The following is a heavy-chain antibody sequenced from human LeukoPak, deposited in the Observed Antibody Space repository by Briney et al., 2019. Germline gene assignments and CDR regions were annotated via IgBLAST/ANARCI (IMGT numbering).Heavy chain of an antibody. CDR1: GGSFSGYY. J-gene: IGHJ4*02. CDR2: INHSGST. D-gene: IGHD6-19*01. CDR3: ARSDGSGWRSIDY. V-gene: IGHV4-34*01. Sequence: SETLSLTCAVYGGSFSGYYWSWIRQPPGKGLEWIGEINHSGSTNYNPSLKSRVTISVDTSKNQFSLKLSSVTAADTAVYYCARSDGSGWRSIDYWGQGTLVTVSS.